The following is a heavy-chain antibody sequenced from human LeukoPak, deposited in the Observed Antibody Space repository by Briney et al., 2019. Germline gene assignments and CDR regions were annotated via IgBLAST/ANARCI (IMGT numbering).Heavy chain of an antibody. V-gene: IGHV4-39*01. CDR3: ARRLHVSNSYYDF. CDR2: LYYDEST. J-gene: IGHJ4*02. Sequence: PSETLSLTCTVSADSIDSSSYYWGWIRQPPGKGLEWIGSLYYDESTFYNPSLRSRVTISADTSKTQVSLKLTSVTAADTAIYYCARRLHVSNSYYDFWGQGTLVTVSS. D-gene: IGHD1-1*01. CDR1: ADSIDSSSYY.